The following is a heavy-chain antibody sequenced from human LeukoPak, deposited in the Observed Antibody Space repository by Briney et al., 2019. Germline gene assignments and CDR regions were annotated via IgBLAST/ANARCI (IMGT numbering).Heavy chain of an antibody. V-gene: IGHV4-59*12. CDR2: VYYSGST. J-gene: IGHJ4*02. Sequence: SETLSLTCTVSTDSISTYYWSWLRQPPGKGLEWIGYVYYSGSTNYNPSLKSRVTISVDTSKNQFSLKLNSVTAADTAVYYCARGQLRLSNWGQGSLVIVSS. CDR3: ARGQLRLSN. D-gene: IGHD6-25*01. CDR1: TDSISTYY.